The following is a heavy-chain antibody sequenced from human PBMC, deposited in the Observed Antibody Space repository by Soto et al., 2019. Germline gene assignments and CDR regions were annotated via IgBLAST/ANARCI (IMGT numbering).Heavy chain of an antibody. D-gene: IGHD6-13*01. J-gene: IGHJ4*02. V-gene: IGHV3-11*05. CDR3: ARGRGAAADYFDF. CDR1: GFTFSDYY. Sequence: QVQLVESGGGLVKPGGSLRLSCAVSGFTFSDYYMTWIRQAPGKGLEWVSYISSSTSHTNYADSVKGRCTISRDNDKNSLFLQMNSLRAEDTAVYYCARGRGAAADYFDFWGQGTLVTVSS. CDR2: ISSSTSHT.